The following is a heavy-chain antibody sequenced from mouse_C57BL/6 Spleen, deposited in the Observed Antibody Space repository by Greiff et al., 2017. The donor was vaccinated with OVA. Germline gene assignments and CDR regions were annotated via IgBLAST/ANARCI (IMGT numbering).Heavy chain of an antibody. D-gene: IGHD4-1*01. CDR3: ARSGRGGNYFDY. V-gene: IGHV1-64*01. CDR2: IHPNSGST. J-gene: IGHJ2*01. Sequence: VQLQQPGAELVKPGASVKLSCKASGYTFTSYWMHWVKQRPGQGLEWIGMIHPNSGSTNYNEKFKSKATLTVDKSSSTAYMQLSSLTSEDSAVYYCARSGRGGNYFDYWGQGTTLTVSS. CDR1: GYTFTSYW.